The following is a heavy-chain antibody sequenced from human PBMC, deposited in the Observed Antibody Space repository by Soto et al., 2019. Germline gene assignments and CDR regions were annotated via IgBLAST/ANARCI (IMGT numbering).Heavy chain of an antibody. D-gene: IGHD3-22*01. CDR2: IYHSGST. J-gene: IGHJ4*02. CDR1: GGSISSDDSY. V-gene: IGHV4-30-4*01. Sequence: QVQLQESGPGLVKPSQTLSLTCTVSGGSISSDDSYWSWIRQPPGKGLEWIGYIYHSGSTYYNPSRKSRVSISADTSKNQFSLNLNSVTAADTAVYYCGRVKYSDNSGVDYWGQGTLVTVSS. CDR3: GRVKYSDNSGVDY.